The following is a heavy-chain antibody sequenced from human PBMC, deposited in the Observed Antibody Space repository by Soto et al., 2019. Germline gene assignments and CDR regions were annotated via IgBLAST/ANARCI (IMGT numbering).Heavy chain of an antibody. CDR2: IYPGDSDI. J-gene: IGHJ5*02. Sequence: PGESLKISCKGSGYSFTSYWIAWVRQVPGKGLELMGDIYPGDSDIRYSPSFQGHVTISADKSISTAYLQWSSLKASDTAMYYCARLLLSRVDFDPWGQGTLVTVSS. CDR3: ARLLLSRVDFDP. V-gene: IGHV5-51*01. D-gene: IGHD3-16*02. CDR1: GYSFTSYW.